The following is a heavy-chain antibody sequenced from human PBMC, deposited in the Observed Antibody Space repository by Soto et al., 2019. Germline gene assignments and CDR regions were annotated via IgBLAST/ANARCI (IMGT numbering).Heavy chain of an antibody. J-gene: IGHJ6*04. CDR2: IKSNADGGAT. D-gene: IGHD3-10*01. CDR3: TTAPFSFITLPGTSFLIGMDV. V-gene: IGHV3-15*01. CDR1: GFTLTKAS. Sequence: GGSLRLSCAASGFTLTKASMSWVRQAPGKGLEWVGHIKSNADGGATDYAAPVKGRFTVSRDDSRNTLYLQLNSLKTEDTAVYYCTTAPFSFITLPGTSFLIGMDVWGKGTTVTVSS.